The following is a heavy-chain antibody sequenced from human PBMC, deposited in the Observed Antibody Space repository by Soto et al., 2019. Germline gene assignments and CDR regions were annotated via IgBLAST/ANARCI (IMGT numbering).Heavy chain of an antibody. CDR3: ARESTGSYISLFDP. J-gene: IGHJ5*02. Sequence: GGSLRLSCAASGFTFSSYGMHWVRQAPGKGLEWVAVIWYDGSNKYYADSVKGRFTISRDNSKNTLYLQMNSLRAEDTAVYYCARESTGSYISLFDPWGQGSLVTVSS. CDR2: IWYDGSNK. D-gene: IGHD3-10*01. CDR1: GFTFSSYG. V-gene: IGHV3-33*01.